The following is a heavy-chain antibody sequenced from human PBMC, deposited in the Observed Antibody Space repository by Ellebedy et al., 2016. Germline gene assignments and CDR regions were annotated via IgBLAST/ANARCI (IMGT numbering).Heavy chain of an antibody. CDR1: GGSISSSSYY. CDR2: INHSGST. V-gene: IGHV4-39*07. Sequence: GSLRLSCTVSGGSISSSSYYWGWIRQPPGKGLEWIGEINHSGSTNYNPSLQSRVAISVDTSKNQFSLKLSSVTAADTAVYYCARIQVQQLERGDYWGQGTLVTV. CDR3: ARIQVQQLERGDY. D-gene: IGHD6-13*01. J-gene: IGHJ4*02.